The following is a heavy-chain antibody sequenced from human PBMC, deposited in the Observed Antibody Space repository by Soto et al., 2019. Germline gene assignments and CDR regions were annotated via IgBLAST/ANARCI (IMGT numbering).Heavy chain of an antibody. Sequence: QVQLVQSGAEVKKPGASVKVSCKASGYTFTSYDINWVRQATGQGFEWMGWMNPNSGNTGYAQKFAGKVTMTRDTSITTAYLELSSLTSEDTAVSFCARSPRNWGFDYWGQGTLVTVSS. CDR1: GYTFTSYD. J-gene: IGHJ4*02. V-gene: IGHV1-8*01. CDR2: MNPNSGNT. CDR3: ARSPRNWGFDY. D-gene: IGHD7-27*01.